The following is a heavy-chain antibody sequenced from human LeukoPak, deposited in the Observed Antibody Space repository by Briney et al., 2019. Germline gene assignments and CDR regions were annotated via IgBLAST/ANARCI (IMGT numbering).Heavy chain of an antibody. D-gene: IGHD3-3*01. V-gene: IGHV3-21*01. CDR1: GFTFSSYS. J-gene: IGHJ5*02. CDR2: ISSSSSYI. Sequence: GGSLRLSCAASGFTFSSYSMNWVRQAPGKGLEWVSSISSSSSYIYYADSVKGRFTISRDNAKNSLYLQMNSLRAEDTAVYYCARGTGTIFGVVIKRNWFDPWGQGTLVIVSS. CDR3: ARGTGTIFGVVIKRNWFDP.